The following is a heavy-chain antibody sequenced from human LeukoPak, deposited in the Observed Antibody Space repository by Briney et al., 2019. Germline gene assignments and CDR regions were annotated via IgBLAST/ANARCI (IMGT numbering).Heavy chain of an antibody. CDR2: INSDGSST. V-gene: IGHV3-74*01. CDR1: GFTFSDYY. Sequence: GGSLRLSCAAAGFTFSDYYMSWIRQAPGKGLVWVSRINSDGSSTSYADSVKGRFTISRDNAKNTLYLQMNSLRAEDTAVYYCARGKLWFGELFNWGQGTLVTVSS. J-gene: IGHJ4*02. D-gene: IGHD3-10*01. CDR3: ARGKLWFGELFN.